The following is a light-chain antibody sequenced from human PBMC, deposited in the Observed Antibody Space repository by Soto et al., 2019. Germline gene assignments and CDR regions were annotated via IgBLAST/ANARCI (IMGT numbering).Light chain of an antibody. V-gene: IGKV1-39*01. CDR2: AAS. J-gene: IGKJ1*01. CDR3: QQTYSTPMA. Sequence: DLQMTQSPSSLSASVRDRVTINCRASQSISTYLNWYQQKPGKAPKLLIYAASSLQSGVPSRFSGSGSGTHFTLTISSLQPEDFATYYCQQTYSTPMAFGLGTKVEFK. CDR1: QSISTY.